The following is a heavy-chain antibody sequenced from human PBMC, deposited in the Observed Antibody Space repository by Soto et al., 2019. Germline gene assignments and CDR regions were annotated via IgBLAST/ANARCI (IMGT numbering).Heavy chain of an antibody. CDR1: GFTFSSYW. CDR2: INSDGSST. Sequence: GESLKISCAASGFTFSSYWMHWVRQAPGKGLVWVSRINSDGSSTSYADSVKGRFTISRDNAKNTLYLQMNSLRAEDTAVYYCARARATMVRGVIILTNFDYWGQGTLVTVSS. D-gene: IGHD3-10*01. CDR3: ARARATMVRGVIILTNFDY. V-gene: IGHV3-74*01. J-gene: IGHJ4*02.